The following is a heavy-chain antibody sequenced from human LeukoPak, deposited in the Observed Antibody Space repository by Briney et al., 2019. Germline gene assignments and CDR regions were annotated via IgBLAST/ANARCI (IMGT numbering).Heavy chain of an antibody. CDR1: GGSFTYYY. J-gene: IGHJ5*02. D-gene: IGHD2-2*01. Sequence: SETLSLTCGVDGGSFTYYYWTWIRQPPGRGLEWIGEINHSGSTNYNLSLKSRITISMDTSRNQFSLKMTSVTAADTAMYYCARGPRAPAAMPALRAKGWLDPWGQGTLVTVSS. CDR2: INHSGST. CDR3: ARGPRAPAAMPALRAKGWLDP. V-gene: IGHV4-34*01.